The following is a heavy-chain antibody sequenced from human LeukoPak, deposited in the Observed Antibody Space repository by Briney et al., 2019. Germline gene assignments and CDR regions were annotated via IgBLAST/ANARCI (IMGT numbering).Heavy chain of an antibody. CDR3: TRNSGWYGIS. J-gene: IGHJ4*02. V-gene: IGHV3-23*01. D-gene: IGHD6-19*01. CDR2: IEYSDTGG. Sequence: QPGGSLRLSCTVSGFTLSSYEMTWFRQAPGKGLEWVSSIEYSDTGGHYADSVQGRFTIFKDNPKNTLYLQLNSLRAEDTAIYYCTRNSGWYGISWGQGTLVTVSS. CDR1: GFTLSSYE.